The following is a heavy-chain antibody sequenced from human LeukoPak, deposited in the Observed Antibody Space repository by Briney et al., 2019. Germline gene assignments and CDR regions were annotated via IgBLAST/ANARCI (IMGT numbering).Heavy chain of an antibody. J-gene: IGHJ4*02. CDR3: ARDPVPGYFDY. V-gene: IGHV3-30-3*01. CDR2: ISYDGSNK. CDR1: GFTFSSYA. Sequence: GSLRLSCAASGFTFSSYAMHWVRQAPGKGLEWVAVISYDGSNKYYADSVKGRFTISRDNSKNTLYLQMNSLRAEDTAVYYCARDPVPGYFDYWGQGTLVTVSS.